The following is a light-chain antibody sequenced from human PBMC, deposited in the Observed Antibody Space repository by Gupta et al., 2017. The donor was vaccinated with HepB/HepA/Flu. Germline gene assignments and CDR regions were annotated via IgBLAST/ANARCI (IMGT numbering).Light chain of an antibody. CDR1: SGSIASNY. V-gene: IGLV6-57*02. J-gene: IGLJ3*02. Sequence: NFMLTQPHSVSESPGKTVTISCTGSSGSIASNYVQWYQQRPGSAPTTVIYEEKQRPSGVPERCSGSSDSTSNSASLTISGLKTEDEDDYYWQSYDSSNPPFGGGTKLTVL. CDR2: EEK. CDR3: QSYDSSNPP.